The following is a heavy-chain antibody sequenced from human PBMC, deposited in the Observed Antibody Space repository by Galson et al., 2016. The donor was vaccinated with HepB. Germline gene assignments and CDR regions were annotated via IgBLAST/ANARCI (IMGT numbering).Heavy chain of an antibody. Sequence: TLSLTCSVSGGSIGSGSHFWSWVRQRARKGLEWIGRVYSNGATNYNPSLESRVTISVDVSKNQVYLNLTSVTAADTALYFCAREILSFNWFDLWGQGTLATVSS. CDR1: GGSIGSGSHF. J-gene: IGHJ5*02. V-gene: IGHV4-61*02. CDR2: VYSNGAT. D-gene: IGHD2-15*01. CDR3: AREILSFNWFDL.